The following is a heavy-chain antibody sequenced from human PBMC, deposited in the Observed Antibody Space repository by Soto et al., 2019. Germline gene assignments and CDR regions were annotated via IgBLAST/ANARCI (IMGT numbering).Heavy chain of an antibody. Sequence: QVQLVQSGAELKKPGASVKVSCKGSGYTFTGYYIHWVRQTPGQGPEWMGEISPQTGGTKYAQKYQGRVTMTRDTYITAVYMELSHLSPDDTAVYYCGRGRSGELVIFYLGQGTLVTVSS. CDR3: GRGRSGELVIFY. V-gene: IGHV1-2*02. CDR1: GYTFTGYY. J-gene: IGHJ4*02. D-gene: IGHD1-26*01. CDR2: ISPQTGGT.